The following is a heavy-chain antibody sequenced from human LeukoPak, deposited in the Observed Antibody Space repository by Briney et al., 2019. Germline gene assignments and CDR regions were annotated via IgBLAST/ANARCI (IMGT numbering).Heavy chain of an antibody. V-gene: IGHV4-59*08. CDR3: ARAGGSGSLNWFDP. CDR2: IYYSGST. CDR1: GGSITPYY. Sequence: SETLSLTCIVSGGSITPYYWSWIRQPPGKGLEWIGYIYYSGSTYYNPSHKSRVTISVDTSKNQFSLKLSSATAADTAVYYCARAGGSGSLNWFDPWGQGTLVTVSS. J-gene: IGHJ5*02. D-gene: IGHD3-10*01.